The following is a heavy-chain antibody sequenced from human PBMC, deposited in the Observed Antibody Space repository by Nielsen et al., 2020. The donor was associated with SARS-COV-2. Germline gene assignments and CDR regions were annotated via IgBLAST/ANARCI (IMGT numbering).Heavy chain of an antibody. CDR1: GFTFSSYS. CDR2: ISSSSSTI. CDR3: AKDLRRDIVVVVAAMSYYYYGMDV. V-gene: IGHV3-48*01. D-gene: IGHD2-15*01. J-gene: IGHJ6*02. Sequence: GESLKISCAASGFTFSSYSMNWVRQAPGKGLEWVSYISSSSSTIYYADSVKGRFTISRDNAKNSLYLQMNSLRAEDTAVYYCAKDLRRDIVVVVAAMSYYYYGMDVWGQGTTVTVSS.